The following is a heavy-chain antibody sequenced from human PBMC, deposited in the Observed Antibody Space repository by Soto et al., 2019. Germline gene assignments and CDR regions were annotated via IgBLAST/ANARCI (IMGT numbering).Heavy chain of an antibody. Sequence: GESLKISCKGSGYSFTSYWISWVRQMPGKGLEWMGRIDPSDSNTNYSPSFQGQVTISADKSINTAYLQWSSLKASDTAMYYCARPLLPCPASTCHGIDVWGQGTTVTVSS. CDR1: GYSFTSYW. CDR2: IDPSDSNT. V-gene: IGHV5-10-1*04. J-gene: IGHJ6*02. CDR3: ARPLLPCPASTCHGIDV.